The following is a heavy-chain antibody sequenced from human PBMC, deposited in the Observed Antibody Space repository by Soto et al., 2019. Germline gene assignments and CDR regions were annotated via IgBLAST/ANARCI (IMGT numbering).Heavy chain of an antibody. CDR1: GGSFSGYY. D-gene: IGHD4-17*01. J-gene: IGHJ4*02. CDR2: INHSGST. CDR3: ALQDYGGNSDY. V-gene: IGHV4-34*01. Sequence: SETLSLTCAVYGGSFSGYYWSWIRQPPGKGLEWIGEINHSGSTNYNPSLKSRVTISVDTSKNQFSLKLSSVTAADTAVYYCALQDYGGNSDYWGQGTLVTVSS.